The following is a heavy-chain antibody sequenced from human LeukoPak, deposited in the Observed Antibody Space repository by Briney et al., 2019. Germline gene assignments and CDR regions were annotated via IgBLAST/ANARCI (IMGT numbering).Heavy chain of an antibody. J-gene: IGHJ4*02. V-gene: IGHV3-48*03. D-gene: IGHD3-22*01. CDR2: ISSTGSNI. CDR3: AASYYYDGSGDY. CDR1: GFIFSTYE. Sequence: PGGSLRLSCAASGFIFSTYEMNWVRQAPGKGLEWVSYISSTGSNIYYADSVKDRFTISIDNAKNSLYLLMNSLRTEDTAVYYCAASYYYDGSGDYWGQGTLVTVSS.